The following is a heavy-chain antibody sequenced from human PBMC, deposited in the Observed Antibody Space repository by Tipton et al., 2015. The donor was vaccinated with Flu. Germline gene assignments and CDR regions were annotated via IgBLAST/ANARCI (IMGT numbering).Heavy chain of an antibody. CDR2: IYHTGRT. J-gene: IGHJ6*02. CDR1: GVSIGSGGYS. Sequence: TLSLTCAVSGVSIGSGGYSWSWIRQPPGKGLEWIGYIYHTGRTYYNPSLKSRVTMSIDTSENQFSLKLSSVAAADTAVYYCARGAIPSMNVWGQGTTVTVSS. V-gene: IGHV4-30-2*01. D-gene: IGHD2-2*02. CDR3: ARGAIPSMNV.